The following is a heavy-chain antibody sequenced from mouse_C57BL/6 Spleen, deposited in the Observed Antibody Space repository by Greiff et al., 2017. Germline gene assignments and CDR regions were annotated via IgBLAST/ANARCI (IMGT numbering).Heavy chain of an antibody. CDR2: IYPNSGGN. D-gene: IGHD2-4*01. CDR1: GYTFTDYY. CDR3: ASGGDYGDFDY. J-gene: IGHJ2*01. Sequence: VQLQQSGPELVKPGASVTLSCKASGYTFTDYYMHWVKQSHGNSLEWIGYIYPNSGGNGYNQKFKGKAILTVDKSSSTAYMEHRSLTSEDSAVYYCASGGDYGDFDYWGQGTTLPGSS. V-gene: IGHV1-34*01.